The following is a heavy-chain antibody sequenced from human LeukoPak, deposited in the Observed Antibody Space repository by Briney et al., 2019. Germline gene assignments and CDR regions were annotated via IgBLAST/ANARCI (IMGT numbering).Heavy chain of an antibody. J-gene: IGHJ5*02. CDR1: GYTFTGYY. D-gene: IGHD2-2*01. V-gene: IGHV1-2*02. CDR3: ARDLVVVVPAAVFDP. Sequence: ASVKVSCKASGYTFTGYYMHWVRQAPGQGLEWMGWINPNSGGTNYAQKFQGRFTMTRDTSISTAYMELSRLRSDDTAVYYCARDLVVVVPAAVFDPWGQGTLVTVSS. CDR2: INPNSGGT.